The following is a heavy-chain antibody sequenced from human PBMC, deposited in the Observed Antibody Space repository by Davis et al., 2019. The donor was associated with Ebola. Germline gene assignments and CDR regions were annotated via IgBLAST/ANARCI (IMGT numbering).Heavy chain of an antibody. CDR1: GGSISSNYW. CDR2: INHSGST. CDR3: ARAVGWANWYFDL. D-gene: IGHD1-26*01. V-gene: IGHV4-4*02. Sequence: SETLSLTCAVSGGSISSNYWWSWVRQPPGKGLEWIGEINHSGSTNYNPSLKSRVTISVDTSKNQFSLKLSSVTAADTAVYYCARAVGWANWYFDLWGRGTLVTVSS. J-gene: IGHJ2*01.